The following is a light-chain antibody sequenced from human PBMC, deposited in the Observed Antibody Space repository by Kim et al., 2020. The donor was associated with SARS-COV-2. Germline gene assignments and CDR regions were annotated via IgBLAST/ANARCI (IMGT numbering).Light chain of an antibody. CDR2: AAS. CDR1: QGISSY. Sequence: ASTGDRVTSTCRASQGISSYLAWYQQKPGKAPNLLIYAASTLQSGVPSRFSGSGSGTDFTLTISCLQSEDFATYYCQQYYSYPRTFGQGTKVDIK. V-gene: IGKV1-8*01. CDR3: QQYYSYPRT. J-gene: IGKJ1*01.